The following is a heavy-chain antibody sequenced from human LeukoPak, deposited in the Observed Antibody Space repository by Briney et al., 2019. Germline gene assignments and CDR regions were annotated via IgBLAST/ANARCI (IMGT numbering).Heavy chain of an antibody. Sequence: PSQTLSLTCAVSGGSISSGGYSWSRIRQPPGKGLECIGYIYHSGSTYYNPSLKSRVTISVDRSKNQFSLKLSSVTAADTAVYYCASTYYYGSGSPPAHFDYWGQGTLVTVSS. CDR2: IYHSGST. D-gene: IGHD3-10*01. CDR3: ASTYYYGSGSPPAHFDY. CDR1: GGSISSGGYS. V-gene: IGHV4-30-2*01. J-gene: IGHJ4*02.